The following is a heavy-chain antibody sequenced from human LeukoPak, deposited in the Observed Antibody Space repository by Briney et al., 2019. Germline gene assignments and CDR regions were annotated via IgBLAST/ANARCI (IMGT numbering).Heavy chain of an antibody. CDR1: GFNLRLNY. CDR2: VYSGGST. Sequence: GGDLRISCACSGFNLRLNYMGGAREAPGKGLEGVSVVYSGGSTYYADSVKGRFTISRDNSKNTLYLQMNILRAENTAVYYCARAQYYYYMDVWGKGTTVTTS. CDR3: ARAQYYYYMDV. V-gene: IGHV3-66*01. J-gene: IGHJ6*03.